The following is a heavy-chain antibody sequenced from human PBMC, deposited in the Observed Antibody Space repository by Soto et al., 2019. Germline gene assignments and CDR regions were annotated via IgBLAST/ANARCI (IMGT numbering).Heavy chain of an antibody. J-gene: IGHJ5*02. V-gene: IGHV1-8*01. CDR3: ARGQRGNYDYIWGSYRTYNWFDP. CDR2: MNPNSGNT. CDR1: GYTFTSYD. Sequence: QVQLVQSGAEVKNPGASVKVSCKASGYTFTSYDINWVRQATGQGLEWMGWMNPNSGNTGYAQKFQGRVTMTRNTSISTAYMELSSLRSEDTAVYYCARGQRGNYDYIWGSYRTYNWFDPWGQGTLVTVSS. D-gene: IGHD3-16*02.